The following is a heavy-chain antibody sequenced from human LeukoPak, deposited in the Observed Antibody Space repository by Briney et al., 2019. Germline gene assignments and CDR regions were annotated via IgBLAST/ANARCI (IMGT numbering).Heavy chain of an antibody. Sequence: ASVKVSCKASGYTFTSYDINWVRQATGQGLEWMGWMNPNSGNTGYAQKFQGRVTITRNTSTSTAYMELSSLRSEDTAVYYCARDHSYYGSGSSDYWGQGTLITVSS. D-gene: IGHD3-10*01. CDR3: ARDHSYYGSGSSDY. V-gene: IGHV1-8*03. J-gene: IGHJ4*02. CDR1: GYTFTSYD. CDR2: MNPNSGNT.